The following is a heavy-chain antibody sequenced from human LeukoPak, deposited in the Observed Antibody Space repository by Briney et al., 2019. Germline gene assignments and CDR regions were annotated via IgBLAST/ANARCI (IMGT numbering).Heavy chain of an antibody. D-gene: IGHD1-1*01. CDR1: GFTFSSYW. J-gene: IGHJ4*02. Sequence: QPGGSLRLSCAASGFTFSSYWMSWVRQAPGKGLEWVADITPDGSGKTYVDSVKGRFTISRDNAKQSLYVQMDTLTAEDTAVYYCVTSWIRQQRDFWGQGTLVTVSS. CDR3: VTSWIRQQRDF. CDR2: ITPDGSGK. V-gene: IGHV3-7*01.